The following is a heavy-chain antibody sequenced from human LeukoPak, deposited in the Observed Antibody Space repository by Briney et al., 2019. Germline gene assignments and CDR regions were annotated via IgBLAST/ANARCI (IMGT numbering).Heavy chain of an antibody. D-gene: IGHD3-3*01. V-gene: IGHV4-30-2*01. J-gene: IGHJ6*02. CDR3: AREPTIFGVVYGMDV. Sequence: SQTLSLTCAVSGGSISSGGYSWSWIRQPPGKGLEWIGYIYHSGSTYYNPSLKSRVTISVDRSKNQFSLKLSSVTAADTAVYYCAREPTIFGVVYGMDVWGQGTTVTVSS. CDR2: IYHSGST. CDR1: GGSISSGGYS.